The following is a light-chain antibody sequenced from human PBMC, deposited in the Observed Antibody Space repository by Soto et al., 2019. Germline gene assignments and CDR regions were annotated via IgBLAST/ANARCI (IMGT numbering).Light chain of an antibody. CDR1: SGHSSYA. CDR2: LNSDGSH. J-gene: IGLJ3*02. V-gene: IGLV4-69*01. Sequence: QPVLTQSPSASASLGASVKLTCTLSSGHSSYAIAWHQQQPEKGPRYLMKLNSDGSHSKGDGSPDRFSGSSSGAERYLTISILQSEDEADYYCQTWGTGLLVFGGGTKLTVL. CDR3: QTWGTGLLV.